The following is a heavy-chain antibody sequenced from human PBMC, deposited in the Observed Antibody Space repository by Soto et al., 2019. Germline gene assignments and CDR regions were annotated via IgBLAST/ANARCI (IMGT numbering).Heavy chain of an antibody. V-gene: IGHV4-31*03. J-gene: IGHJ4*02. Sequence: QVQLQESGPGLVKPSQTLSLTCTVSGGSISSGGYYWSWIRQHPGKGLEWIGYIYYSGSTYYNPSLKRRVTISVDTSKNQFSLKLSSVTAADTAVYYCARGNMVRGVHFDYWGQGTLVTVSS. CDR3: ARGNMVRGVHFDY. CDR1: GGSISSGGYY. D-gene: IGHD3-10*01. CDR2: IYYSGST.